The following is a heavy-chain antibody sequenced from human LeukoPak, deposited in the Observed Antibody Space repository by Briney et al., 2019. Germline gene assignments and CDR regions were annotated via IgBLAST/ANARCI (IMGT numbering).Heavy chain of an antibody. V-gene: IGHV4-34*01. D-gene: IGHD6-19*01. CDR3: ARGLAGYSSGWYHY. CDR2: INHSGST. Sequence: SETLSLTCSLYSGSFNDYYWSWIRQPPGKGLEWIGEINHSGSTNYNPSLKSRVTISVDTSKNQFSLKLSSVTAADTAVYYCARGLAGYSSGWYHYWGQGTLVTVSS. J-gene: IGHJ4*02. CDR1: SGSFNDYY.